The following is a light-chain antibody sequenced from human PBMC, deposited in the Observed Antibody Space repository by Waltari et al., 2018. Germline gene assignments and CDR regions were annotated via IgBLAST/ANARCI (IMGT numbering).Light chain of an antibody. J-gene: IGKJ1*01. CDR2: GAS. CDR1: QSVSSSY. Sequence: EIVLTQSPGTLSLSPGERATLSCRASQSVSSSYLAWYQQKPGQAPRLLIYGASSRATAIPDRFSVSGSGTDFTLTISRLEPEDFAVYYCQQYGSSRQTFGQGTKVEIK. V-gene: IGKV3-20*01. CDR3: QQYGSSRQT.